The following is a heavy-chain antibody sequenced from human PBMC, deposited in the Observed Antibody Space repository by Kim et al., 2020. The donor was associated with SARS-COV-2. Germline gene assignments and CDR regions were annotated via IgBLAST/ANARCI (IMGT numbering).Heavy chain of an antibody. CDR3: ARGSRYFVI. Sequence: ASVKVSCKPSGYSFITYDLIWVRQASGQGLEWMGWMNPNSGHTGYAQRFEDRVTMTRNTSINTAYMDLSRLTYDDTAIYYCARGSRYFVIWGRGTLVPVS. CDR2: MNPNSGHT. J-gene: IGHJ2*01. D-gene: IGHD2-15*01. CDR1: GYSFITYD. V-gene: IGHV1-8*01.